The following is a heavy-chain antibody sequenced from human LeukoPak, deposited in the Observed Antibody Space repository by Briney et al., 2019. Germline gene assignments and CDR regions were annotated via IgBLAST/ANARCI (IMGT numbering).Heavy chain of an antibody. J-gene: IGHJ4*02. CDR1: GFTFSSYA. Sequence: QSGGSLRLSCAASGFTFSSYAMHWVRQAPGKGLEWVAVISYDGSNKYYADSVKGRFTISRDNSKNTLYLQLSSLRAEDTAVYYCAKSRARREGSSGSIDYWGQGTLVTVSS. D-gene: IGHD3-22*01. V-gene: IGHV3-30*07. CDR2: ISYDGSNK. CDR3: AKSRARREGSSGSIDY.